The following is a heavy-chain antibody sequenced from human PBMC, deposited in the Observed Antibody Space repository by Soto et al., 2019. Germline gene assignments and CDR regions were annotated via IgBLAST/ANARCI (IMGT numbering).Heavy chain of an antibody. V-gene: IGHV5-10-1*01. D-gene: IGHD6-6*01. CDR2: IDPSDSYT. CDR3: ARGTIAARPYYYYYGMDV. Sequence: GESLKISCKGSGYSFTSYWISWVRQMPGKGLEWMGRIDPSDSYTNYSPSFQGHVTISADKSISTAYLQWSSLKASDTAMYYCARGTIAARPYYYYYGMDVWGQGTTVTV. CDR1: GYSFTSYW. J-gene: IGHJ6*02.